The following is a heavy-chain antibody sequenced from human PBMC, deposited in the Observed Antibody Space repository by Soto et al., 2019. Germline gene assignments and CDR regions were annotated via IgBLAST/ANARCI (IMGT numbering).Heavy chain of an antibody. D-gene: IGHD3-16*01. CDR3: ARTGEGKPAAVDY. CDR1: GFTFSSYG. CDR2: ISYDGSNK. Sequence: QVQLVESGGGVVQPGRSLRLSCAASGFTFSSYGMHWVRQAPGKGLEWVAVISYDGSNKYYTDSVKGRFTISRDNSKNTLYLQMNSLRVEDTAVYYCARTGEGKPAAVDYWGQGTLVTVSS. J-gene: IGHJ4*02. V-gene: IGHV3-30*03.